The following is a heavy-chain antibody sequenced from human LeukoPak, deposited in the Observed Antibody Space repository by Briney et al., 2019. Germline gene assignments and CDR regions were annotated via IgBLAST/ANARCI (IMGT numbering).Heavy chain of an antibody. CDR3: AKYISDSGAYYAFDY. Sequence: GGSLRLSCAASGLTLSKYAMTWVRQAPGKGLEWVPAITASGTTTYYADSVKGRFTISRDDSKNTLSLQMDSLSAEDTALYYCAKYISDSGAYYAFDYWGQGTLVTVSS. V-gene: IGHV3-23*01. CDR1: GLTLSKYA. CDR2: ITASGTTT. D-gene: IGHD3-10*01. J-gene: IGHJ4*02.